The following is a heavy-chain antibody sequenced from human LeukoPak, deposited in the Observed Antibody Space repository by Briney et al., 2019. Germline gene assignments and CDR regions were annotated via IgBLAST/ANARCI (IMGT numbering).Heavy chain of an antibody. V-gene: IGHV1-18*04. J-gene: IGHJ6*04. D-gene: IGHD6-13*01. CDR2: ISAYNGNT. CDR1: GYTFTSYG. Sequence: ASVKVSCKAPGYTFTSYGISWVRQAPGQGLEWMGWISAYNGNTNYAQKLQGRVTMTTDTSTSTAYMELRSLRSDDTAVYYCARTSSSWEYYYYGMDVWGKGTTVTVSS. CDR3: ARTSSSWEYYYYGMDV.